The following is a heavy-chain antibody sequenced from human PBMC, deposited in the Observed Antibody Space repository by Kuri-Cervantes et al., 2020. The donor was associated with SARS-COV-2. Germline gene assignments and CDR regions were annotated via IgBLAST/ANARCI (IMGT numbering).Heavy chain of an antibody. D-gene: IGHD6-13*01. CDR3: ARFRIAATSGNWYFDL. Sequence: ESLKISCAVYGGSFSGYYWSWIRQPPGKGLEWIGEINLSGSTNYNPSLKSRVTISVDTSKNQFSLKLSSVTAADTAVYYCARFRIAATSGNWYFDLWGRGTLVTVSS. CDR2: INLSGST. J-gene: IGHJ2*01. V-gene: IGHV4-34*01. CDR1: GGSFSGYY.